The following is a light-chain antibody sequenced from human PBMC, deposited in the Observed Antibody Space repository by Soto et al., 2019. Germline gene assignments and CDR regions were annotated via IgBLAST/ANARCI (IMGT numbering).Light chain of an antibody. Sequence: QSVLTQPPSASGSPGQSVTISCTGTSNDVGGYNYVSWYQQHPGKAPKLMIYEVTKRPSGVPDRFSGSKSGNTASLTVSGLQAEDEANYYCSSYAGSYRVFGTGTKLTVL. CDR1: SNDVGGYNY. V-gene: IGLV2-8*01. CDR3: SSYAGSYRV. CDR2: EVT. J-gene: IGLJ1*01.